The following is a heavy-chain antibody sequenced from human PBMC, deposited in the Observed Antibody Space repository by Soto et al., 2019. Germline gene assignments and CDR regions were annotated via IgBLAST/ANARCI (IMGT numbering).Heavy chain of an antibody. CDR3: ARGLYSGYDYRPMAEGLYYYGMDV. CDR1: GGTFSSYA. D-gene: IGHD5-12*01. Sequence: SVKVSCKASGGTFSSYAISWVRQAPGQGLEWMGGIIPIFGTANYAQKFQGRVTITADKSTSTAYMELSSLRSEDTAVYYCARGLYSGYDYRPMAEGLYYYGMDVWGQGTTVTV. J-gene: IGHJ6*02. CDR2: IIPIFGTA. V-gene: IGHV1-69*06.